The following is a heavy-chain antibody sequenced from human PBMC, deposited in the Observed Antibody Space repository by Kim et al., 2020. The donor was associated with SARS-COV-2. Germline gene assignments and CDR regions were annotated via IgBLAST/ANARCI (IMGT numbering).Heavy chain of an antibody. V-gene: IGHV4-31*02. Sequence: NPSLKSRVTISVDTSKNQFSLKLSAVTAADTAVYYCARGVYYDSSFFDYWGQGTLVTVSS. D-gene: IGHD3-22*01. J-gene: IGHJ4*02. CDR3: ARGVYYDSSFFDY.